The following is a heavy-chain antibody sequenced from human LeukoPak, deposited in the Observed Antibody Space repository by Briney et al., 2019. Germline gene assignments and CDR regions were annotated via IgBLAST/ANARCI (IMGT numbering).Heavy chain of an antibody. V-gene: IGHV3-66*01. CDR1: GITVSSNY. D-gene: IGHD6-13*01. CDR2: IYSGGIS. CDR3: ARVRIAATGLGAFDP. J-gene: IGHJ5*02. Sequence: GESLRLSCAASGITVSSNYIIWFRQAPGKGLEWVSVIYSGGISYYADSVKGRFTISRDNSKNTVSLQMDSLRADDTALYYCARVRIAATGLGAFDPWGQGTLVTVSS.